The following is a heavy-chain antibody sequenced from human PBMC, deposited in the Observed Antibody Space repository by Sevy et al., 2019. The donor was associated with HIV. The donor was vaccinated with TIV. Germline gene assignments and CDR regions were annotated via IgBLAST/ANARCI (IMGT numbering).Heavy chain of an antibody. CDR3: ARGSAGTFDY. D-gene: IGHD6-13*01. V-gene: IGHV3-21*01. Sequence: GGSLRLSCAASGFTFSSYSMNWVRQAPGKGLEWVSSISSSSSYIYYADSVRGRFTISRDNAKNSLYLQMNSLRAEDTAVYYCARGSAGTFDYWGQGTLVTVSS. CDR1: GFTFSSYS. CDR2: ISSSSSYI. J-gene: IGHJ4*02.